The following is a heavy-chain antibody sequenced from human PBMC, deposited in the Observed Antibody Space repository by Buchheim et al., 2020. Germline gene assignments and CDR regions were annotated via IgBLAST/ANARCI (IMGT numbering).Heavy chain of an antibody. CDR1: GFTFSRYA. D-gene: IGHD3-10*01. CDR3: AKDRDYGSGSYYYYNGMDV. V-gene: IGHV3-23*01. CDR2: IGDSGGST. Sequence: EVQLLESGGGLVQPGGYLRLSCAASGFTFSRYAMSWVRQAPGKGLEWVSAIGDSGGSTYSADSVKGRFTISRDNSKNTLYLGMLSLRAEDTAVYYCAKDRDYGSGSYYYYNGMDVWGQGTT. J-gene: IGHJ6*02.